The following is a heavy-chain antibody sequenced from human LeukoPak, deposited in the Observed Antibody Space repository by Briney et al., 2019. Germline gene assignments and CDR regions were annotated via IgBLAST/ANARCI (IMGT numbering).Heavy chain of an antibody. CDR2: IIPIFGTA. J-gene: IGHJ6*02. CDR3: ARGVHGDYYYYGMDV. V-gene: IGHV1-69*13. Sequence: SVKVSCKASGGTFSSYAISWVRQAPGQGLERMGGIIPIFGTANYAQKFQGRVTITADESTSTAYMELSSLRSEDTAVYYCARGVHGDYYYYGMDVWGQGATVTVSS. D-gene: IGHD4-17*01. CDR1: GGTFSSYA.